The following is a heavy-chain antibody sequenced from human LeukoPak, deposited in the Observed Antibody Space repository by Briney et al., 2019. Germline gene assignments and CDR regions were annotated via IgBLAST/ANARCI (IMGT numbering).Heavy chain of an antibody. J-gene: IGHJ4*02. CDR3: ARDEVAVAGLSIDY. CDR2: ISAYNGNT. V-gene: IGHV1-18*01. Sequence: ASVKFYCKAFGYTFTSYGIIWVRQAGGHVLEWMRCISAYNGNTNYAQKLQGRVTMTTDTSTSTAYMELRSLRSDDTAVYYCARDEVAVAGLSIDYWGQGTLVTVSS. CDR1: GYTFTSYG. D-gene: IGHD6-19*01.